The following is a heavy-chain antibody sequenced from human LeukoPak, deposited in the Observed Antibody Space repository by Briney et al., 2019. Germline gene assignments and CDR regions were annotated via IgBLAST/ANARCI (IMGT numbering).Heavy chain of an antibody. V-gene: IGHV3-33*06. J-gene: IGHJ1*01. Sequence: HPGGSLRLSCAASRLTFRHYGMHWVRQTPGAGLEWVAVIWSDGSDKYYAKSVKGRFTISRDNSKNSLFLQMNSLRDEYTAFYYCAKDAQRGFDYSNSLQNWGQGILVTVSS. CDR1: RLTFRHYG. CDR3: AKDAQRGFDYSNSLQN. D-gene: IGHD4-11*01. CDR2: IWSDGSDK.